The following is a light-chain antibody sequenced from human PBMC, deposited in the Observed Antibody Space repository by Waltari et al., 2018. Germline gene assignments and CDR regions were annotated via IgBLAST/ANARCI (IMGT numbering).Light chain of an antibody. CDR1: SSNTGAGYD. Sequence: QPVLTQPPSVSGAPGQRVTISCTGSSSNTGAGYDVHWYQQLPGAAPKLLIYAYSNRPSGVPDRFYGSRSGTSASLAITGLQAEDEADYYCQSYDSSLSAVFGGGTKLTVL. CDR3: QSYDSSLSAV. CDR2: AYS. V-gene: IGLV1-40*01. J-gene: IGLJ3*02.